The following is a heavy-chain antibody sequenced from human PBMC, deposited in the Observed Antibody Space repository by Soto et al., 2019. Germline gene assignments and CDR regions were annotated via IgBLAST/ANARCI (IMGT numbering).Heavy chain of an antibody. D-gene: IGHD3-22*01. CDR2: ISAYNGNT. Sequence: ASVKVSCKASGYTFTSYAISWVRQAPGQGLEWMGWISAYNGNTNYAQKLQGRVTMTTDTSTSTAYMELSSLISEDTAVYYCARPKDYDDCLDLWGQGTLVTVSS. V-gene: IGHV1-18*01. CDR1: GYTFTSYA. CDR3: ARPKDYDDCLDL. J-gene: IGHJ4*02.